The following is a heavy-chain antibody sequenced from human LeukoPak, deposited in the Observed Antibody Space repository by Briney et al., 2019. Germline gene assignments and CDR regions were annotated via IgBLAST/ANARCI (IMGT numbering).Heavy chain of an antibody. CDR1: GYTFTGYY. CDR2: INPNSGGT. Sequence: ASVKVSCKASGYTFTGYYMHWVRQAPGQGLEWMGWINPNSGGTNYAQKFQGRVTMTRDTSISTAYMELSSLRSEDTAVYYCARRLWFGGWDYFDYWGQGTLVTVSS. J-gene: IGHJ4*02. D-gene: IGHD3-10*01. CDR3: ARRLWFGGWDYFDY. V-gene: IGHV1-2*02.